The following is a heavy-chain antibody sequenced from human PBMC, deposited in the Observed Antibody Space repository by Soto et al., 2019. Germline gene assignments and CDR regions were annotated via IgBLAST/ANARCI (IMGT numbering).Heavy chain of an antibody. D-gene: IGHD5-12*01. J-gene: IGHJ4*02. CDR3: ARHSGYNYVFDY. V-gene: IGHV1-2*02. CDR2: INPNSGGT. Sequence: ASVKVYCKASGYTFTGYYIHWVRQAPGQGLEWMGWINPNSGGTHYAQMLQGRVTMTRDTSISTAYMELSRLRSDDTAVYYCARHSGYNYVFDYWGQGHLVTVSS. CDR1: GYTFTGYY.